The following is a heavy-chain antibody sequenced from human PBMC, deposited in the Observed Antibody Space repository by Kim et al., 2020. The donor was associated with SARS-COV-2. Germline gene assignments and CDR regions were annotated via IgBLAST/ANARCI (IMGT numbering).Heavy chain of an antibody. CDR2: IDPSDSYT. J-gene: IGHJ6*02. V-gene: IGHV5-10-1*01. D-gene: IGHD6-6*01. CDR1: GYSFTSYW. Sequence: GESLKISCKGSGYSFTSYWISWVRQMPGKGLEWMGRIDPSDSYTNYSPSFQGHVTISADKSISTAYLQWSSLKASDTAMYYCASRGYSSSSGRGLGDIYYYYYGMDVWGQGTTVTVSS. CDR3: ASRGYSSSSGRGLGDIYYYYYGMDV.